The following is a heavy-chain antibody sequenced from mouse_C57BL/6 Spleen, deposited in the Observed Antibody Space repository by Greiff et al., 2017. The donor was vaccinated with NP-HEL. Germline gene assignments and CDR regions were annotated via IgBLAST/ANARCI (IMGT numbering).Heavy chain of an antibody. CDR3: ARRRRVYDRGYAMDY. Sequence: EVQLQQSGPELVKPGASVKISCKASGYTFTDYYMNWVKQSHGKSLEWIGDINPNNGGTSYNQKFKGKATLTVDKSSSTAYMELRSLTSEDSAVYYCARRRRVYDRGYAMDYWGQGTSVTVSS. V-gene: IGHV1-26*01. D-gene: IGHD2-12*01. J-gene: IGHJ4*01. CDR1: GYTFTDYY. CDR2: INPNNGGT.